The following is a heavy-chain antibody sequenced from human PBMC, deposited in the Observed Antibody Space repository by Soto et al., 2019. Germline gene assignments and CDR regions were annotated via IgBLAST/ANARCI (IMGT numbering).Heavy chain of an antibody. Sequence: SETLSLTXTVSGGSISSYYWSWIRQPPGKGLEWIGYIYYSGSTNYNPSLKSRVTISVDTSKNQFSLKLSSVTAADTAVYYCARFYGVYYFDYWGQGTLVTVSS. J-gene: IGHJ4*02. D-gene: IGHD4-17*01. CDR2: IYYSGST. CDR3: ARFYGVYYFDY. CDR1: GGSISSYY. V-gene: IGHV4-59*01.